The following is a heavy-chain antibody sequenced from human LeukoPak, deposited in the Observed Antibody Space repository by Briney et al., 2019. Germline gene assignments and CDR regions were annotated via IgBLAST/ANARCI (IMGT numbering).Heavy chain of an antibody. CDR2: IKSKTDGGTT. CDR3: TSQYFDY. V-gene: IGHV3-15*01. Sequence: NTGVSLRLSCAASEFTFSNAWMNWVRQGPGKGLEWVGRIKSKTDGGTTDYAAPVEGRFTISRDDSKNTVYLQMNSLKTEDTAVYYCTSQYFDYWGQGTLVAVSS. CDR1: EFTFSNAW. J-gene: IGHJ4*02.